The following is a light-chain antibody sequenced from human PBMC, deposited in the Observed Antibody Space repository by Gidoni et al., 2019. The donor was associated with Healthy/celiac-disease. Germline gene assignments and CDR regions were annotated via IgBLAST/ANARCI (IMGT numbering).Light chain of an antibody. V-gene: IGLV2-23*03. J-gene: IGLJ2*01. CDR2: EGS. CDR3: CSYAGSSTFDVV. CDR1: RSDVGSYNL. Sequence: QSALTQPASVSGSPGQSITISCTGTRSDVGSYNLISWSQQHPGKAPKLMIYEGSKRPSGVSNRFSGSKSGNTASLTISGLQAEDEADYYCCSYAGSSTFDVVFGGGTKLTVL.